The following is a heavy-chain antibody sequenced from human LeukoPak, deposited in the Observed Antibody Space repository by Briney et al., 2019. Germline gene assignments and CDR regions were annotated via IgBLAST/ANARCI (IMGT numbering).Heavy chain of an antibody. D-gene: IGHD4-17*01. CDR1: GFTFSSYA. CDR3: AGGAYGDYDS. Sequence: PGGSLRLSCAASGFTFSSYAMSWVRQAPGKGLEWVSAISAGADSTYYADSVQGRFTISRDNSKNTLYLQMSGLRAEDTAVYLCAGGAYGDYDSWGEGALVTVSS. J-gene: IGHJ5*01. CDR2: ISAGADST. V-gene: IGHV3-23*01.